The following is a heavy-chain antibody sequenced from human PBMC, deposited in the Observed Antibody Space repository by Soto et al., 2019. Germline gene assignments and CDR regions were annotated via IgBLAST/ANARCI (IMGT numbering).Heavy chain of an antibody. J-gene: IGHJ4*02. CDR2: IKTNIEDGTT. CDR3: TIRAYIGYHAY. Sequence: PGGSLRLSCAASGFTFRNAWFNWVRQGPGKGLEWVGHIKTNIEDGTTDYATPVKGRFTISRDDSQNTLYLEMNSLRTEDTALYFCTIRAYIGYHAYWGQGTLVTVSS. D-gene: IGHD5-12*01. CDR1: GFTFRNAW. V-gene: IGHV3-15*07.